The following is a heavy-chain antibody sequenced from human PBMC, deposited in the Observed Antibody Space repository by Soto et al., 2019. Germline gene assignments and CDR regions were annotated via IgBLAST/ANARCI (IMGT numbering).Heavy chain of an antibody. V-gene: IGHV1-69*06. CDR3: ARDVYGEYPRHYGMDV. J-gene: IGHJ6*02. CDR2: IIPIFGTA. D-gene: IGHD4-17*01. Sequence: QVQLVQSGAEVKKPGSSVKVSCKASGGTFSSYAISWVRQAPGQGLESMGGIIPIFGTANYAQKFQGRVTITADKPTSTAYIELSRLKSEDTAVYYCARDVYGEYPRHYGMDVWGQGTTVTVSS. CDR1: GGTFSSYA.